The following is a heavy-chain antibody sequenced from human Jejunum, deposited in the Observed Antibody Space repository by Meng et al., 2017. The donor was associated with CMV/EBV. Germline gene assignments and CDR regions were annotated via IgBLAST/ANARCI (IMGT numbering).Heavy chain of an antibody. CDR1: GGSISDGGYS. Sequence: QLHLQESGSGLVNPSQTLSLTCTVSGGSISDGGYSWSWIRQPPGKGLQWIGYIFHSGSANYNPSLQGRVAISVDTSKNQFSLRLRSVTAADTALYYCARSNRDAYGYYFDHWGQGVLVTVSS. CDR3: ARSNRDAYGYYFDH. CDR2: IFHSGSA. J-gene: IGHJ4*02. V-gene: IGHV4-30-2*02. D-gene: IGHD3-16*01.